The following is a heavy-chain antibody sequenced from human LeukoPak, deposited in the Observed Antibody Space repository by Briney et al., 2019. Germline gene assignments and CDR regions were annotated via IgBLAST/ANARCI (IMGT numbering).Heavy chain of an antibody. V-gene: IGHV3-33*01. CDR1: GFTFSSYG. J-gene: IGHJ4*02. Sequence: GGSLRLSCAASGFTFSSYGMHWVRQAPGKGLEWVAVIWYDGSNKYYADSVKGRFTISRDNSKNTLYLQMNSLRAEDTAVYYCARDFSPYDSSGYYPDYWGQGTLVTVSS. CDR3: ARDFSPYDSSGYYPDY. CDR2: IWYDGSNK. D-gene: IGHD3-22*01.